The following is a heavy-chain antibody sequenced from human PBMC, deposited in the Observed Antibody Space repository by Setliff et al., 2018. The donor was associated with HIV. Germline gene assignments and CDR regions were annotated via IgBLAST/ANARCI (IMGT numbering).Heavy chain of an antibody. J-gene: IGHJ4*02. CDR2: VFNSGST. CDR3: ARHDYSDTGGYYRLWFFDY. Sequence: SETLSLTCTVAGGSTSSSSYYWAWIRQPPGRGLEWIGTVFNSGSTYYTPSLRGRVTISVDTYKDQFSLKLISVTAADTAVYYCARHDYSDTGGYYRLWFFDYWGQGSLVTVSS. D-gene: IGHD3-22*01. V-gene: IGHV4-39*01. CDR1: GGSTSSSSYY.